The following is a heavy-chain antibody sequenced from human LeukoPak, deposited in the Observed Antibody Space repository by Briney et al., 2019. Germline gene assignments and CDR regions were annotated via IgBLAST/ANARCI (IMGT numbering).Heavy chain of an antibody. Sequence: PSETLSLTCTVSGGSISSYYWSWIRQPPGKGLEWIGYIYYSGSTNYNPSLKSRVTISVDTSKNQFSLKLSSVTAADTAVYYCARLYNWNDVDYWGQGTLVTVSS. J-gene: IGHJ4*02. CDR2: IYYSGST. CDR1: GGSISSYY. CDR3: ARLYNWNDVDY. V-gene: IGHV4-59*01. D-gene: IGHD1-20*01.